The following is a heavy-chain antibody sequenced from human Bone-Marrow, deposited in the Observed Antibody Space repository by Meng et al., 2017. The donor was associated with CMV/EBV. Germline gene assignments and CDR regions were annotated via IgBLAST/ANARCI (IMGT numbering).Heavy chain of an antibody. CDR3: ARTQIAVEAGGTKTKYYFYGLDV. Sequence: ASVKVSCKASGYTFTGYFMHWVRQAPGQGLEWMGWINPHSGGTNYAQKFQGRVTMTRDTSTSTAYMELSSLRSEDTAVYYCARTQIAVEAGGTKTKYYFYGLDVWGQGTTVTGSS. CDR2: INPHSGGT. V-gene: IGHV1-2*02. J-gene: IGHJ6*01. CDR1: GYTFTGYF. D-gene: IGHD1/OR15-1a*01.